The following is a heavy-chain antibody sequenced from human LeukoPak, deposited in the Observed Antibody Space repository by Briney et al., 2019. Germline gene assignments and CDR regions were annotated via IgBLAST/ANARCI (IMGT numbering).Heavy chain of an antibody. J-gene: IGHJ5*02. CDR3: ARAATPYTPLNWFDP. D-gene: IGHD5-24*01. Sequence: PSETLSLTCTVSGGSISSYYWSWIRQPPGKGLEWIGYIYYSGSTNYNPSLKSRVTISVDTSKNQFSLKLSSVTAADTAVYYCARAATPYTPLNWFDPWGQGTLVTVSS. CDR2: IYYSGST. CDR1: GGSISSYY. V-gene: IGHV4-59*01.